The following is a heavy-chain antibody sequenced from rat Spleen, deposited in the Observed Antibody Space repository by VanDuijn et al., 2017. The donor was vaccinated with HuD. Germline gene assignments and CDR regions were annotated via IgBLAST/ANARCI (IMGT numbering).Heavy chain of an antibody. V-gene: IGHV5-7*01. D-gene: IGHD5-1*01. CDR1: GFTFSDYG. J-gene: IGHJ1*01. Sequence: EVQLVESGGGLVQPGRSMKLSCAASGFTFSDYGMAWVRQAPKKGLEWVATIIYDGSRTYYRDSVKGRFTISRDNAKSILYLQLDSLRSEDTATYYCVRLLGAPDWYFDFWGPGTMVTVSS. CDR2: IIYDGSRT. CDR3: VRLLGAPDWYFDF.